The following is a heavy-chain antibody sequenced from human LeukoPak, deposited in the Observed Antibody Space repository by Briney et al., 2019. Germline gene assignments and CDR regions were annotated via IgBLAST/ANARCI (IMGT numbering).Heavy chain of an antibody. CDR2: ISYDGSDK. CDR1: GFTFSSYA. CDR3: ARKRLDYDILTGYYIQPENDAFDI. D-gene: IGHD3-9*01. J-gene: IGHJ3*02. Sequence: GGSLRLSCAASGFTFSSYAMHWVRQAPGKGLEWVAVISYDGSDKYYADSVKGRFTISRDNSKNTLYLQMNSLRTADTAVYYCARKRLDYDILTGYYIQPENDAFDIWGQGTMVTVSS. V-gene: IGHV3-30*04.